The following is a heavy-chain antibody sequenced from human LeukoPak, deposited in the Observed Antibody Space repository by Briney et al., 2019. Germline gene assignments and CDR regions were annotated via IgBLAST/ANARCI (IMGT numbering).Heavy chain of an antibody. Sequence: GGSLRLSCAASEFTFSSYSMNWVRQAPGKGLEWISYINSGSSTIYYADSVKGRFTISRDNSKNTLYLQMNSLRAEDTAVYYCARVGPLYFDSSFVYYWGQGTLVTVSS. D-gene: IGHD3-9*01. CDR2: INSGSSTI. CDR3: ARVGPLYFDSSFVYY. CDR1: EFTFSSYS. J-gene: IGHJ4*02. V-gene: IGHV3-48*01.